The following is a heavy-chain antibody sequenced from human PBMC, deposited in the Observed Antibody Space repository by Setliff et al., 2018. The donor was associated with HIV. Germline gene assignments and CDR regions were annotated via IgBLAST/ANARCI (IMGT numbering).Heavy chain of an antibody. D-gene: IGHD2-15*01. CDR2: IYYSGTT. V-gene: IGHV4-39*01. J-gene: IGHJ4*02. CDR1: GASIRTGSYY. CDR3: ARQAWHSGRNGYFVDY. Sequence: ETLSLTCTVSGASIRTGSYYWGWIRQPPGKGLEWIGTIYYSGTTYYNPSLQNRVTLLLDMSKNQFSLKLSSVTAADTAVYYCARQAWHSGRNGYFVDYWGQGTLVTVSS.